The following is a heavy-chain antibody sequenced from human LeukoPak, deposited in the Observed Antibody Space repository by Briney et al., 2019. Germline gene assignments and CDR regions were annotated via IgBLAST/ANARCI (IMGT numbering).Heavy chain of an antibody. CDR1: GGSFSGYY. CDR3: ARARGASSGSYYYYYYMDV. V-gene: IGHV4-34*01. J-gene: IGHJ6*03. Sequence: SETLSLTCAVYGGSFSGYYWSWIRQPPGKGLEWIGEINHSGSTNYNPSLTSRVTISVDTSKNQYSLKLSSVTAADTAVYYCARARGASSGSYYYYYYMDVWGKGTTVTISS. CDR2: INHSGST. D-gene: IGHD6-19*01.